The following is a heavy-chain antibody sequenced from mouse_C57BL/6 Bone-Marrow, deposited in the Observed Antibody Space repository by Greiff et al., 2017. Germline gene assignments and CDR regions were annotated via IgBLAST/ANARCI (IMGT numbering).Heavy chain of an antibody. V-gene: IGHV1-62-2*01. J-gene: IGHJ2*01. CDR2: FYTGSGSI. D-gene: IGHD2-4*01. CDR3: ARHARYYECEGYFYY. CDR1: GYIFTEYT. Sequence: VQLKESGAELVKPGASVKLSCKASGYIFTEYTIHWVKQRSGQGLEWIGWFYTGSGSIKYNERFKDKATLTVDKSSNTVYMELSRLRSEDSAVYFCARHARYYECEGYFYYWGQGTTLTVSS.